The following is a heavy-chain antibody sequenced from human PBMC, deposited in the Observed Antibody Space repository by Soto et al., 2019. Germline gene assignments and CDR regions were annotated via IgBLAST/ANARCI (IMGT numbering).Heavy chain of an antibody. J-gene: IGHJ4*02. V-gene: IGHV4-59*01. CDR2: IYYSGST. CDR1: GGSISSYY. CDR3: TRGVFYYYDSSGYYDD. D-gene: IGHD3-22*01. Sequence: SETLSLTCTVSGGSISSYYWSWIRQPPGKGLEWIGYIYYSGSTNYNPSLKSRVTISVDTSKNQFSLKLTSVTAADTAVYFCTRGVFYYYDSSGYYDDWGQGALVTVSS.